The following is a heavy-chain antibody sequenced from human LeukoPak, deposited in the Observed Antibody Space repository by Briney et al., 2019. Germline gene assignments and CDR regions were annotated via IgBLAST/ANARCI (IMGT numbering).Heavy chain of an antibody. D-gene: IGHD4-17*01. CDR2: MSYDGSNK. J-gene: IGHJ4*02. V-gene: IGHV3-30-3*01. CDR1: GFTFSNYA. CDR3: AGGGVTTMTLRDLWLDY. Sequence: GRSLRLSCAASGFTFSNYAMHWVRLAPGKGLEWVALMSYDGSNKFYADSVKGRFTISRDNSKSTLYLQMNSLKAEDTAVYYCAGGGVTTMTLRDLWLDYWGQGTLVTVSS.